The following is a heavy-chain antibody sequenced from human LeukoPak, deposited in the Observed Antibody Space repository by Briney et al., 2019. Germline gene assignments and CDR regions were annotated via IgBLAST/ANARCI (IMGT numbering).Heavy chain of an antibody. CDR2: INWNGGST. Sequence: PGGSLRLSCAASGFTFSSYAMSWVRQAPGKGLEWVSGINWNGGSTGYADSVKGRFTISRDNAKNSLYLQMNSLRADDTALYYCARGERLSGYYYYMDVWGKGTTVTVSS. J-gene: IGHJ6*03. CDR1: GFTFSSYA. CDR3: ARGERLSGYYYYMDV. V-gene: IGHV3-20*04.